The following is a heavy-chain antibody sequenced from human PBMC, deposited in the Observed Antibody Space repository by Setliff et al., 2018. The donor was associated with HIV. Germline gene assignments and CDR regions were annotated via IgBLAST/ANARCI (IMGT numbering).Heavy chain of an antibody. CDR1: GGSISSSTYY. V-gene: IGHV4-39*01. Sequence: SETLSLTCTVSGGSISSSTYYWGWIRQPPGKGLEWIGTISYSGSTYYNPSLKSRVIISVDTSKNQFSLKLSSVTAADTAVYYCVSPRGYCSGGTCHFWYFDLWGRGTLVTVSS. CDR2: ISYSGST. J-gene: IGHJ2*01. CDR3: VSPRGYCSGGTCHFWYFDL. D-gene: IGHD2-15*01.